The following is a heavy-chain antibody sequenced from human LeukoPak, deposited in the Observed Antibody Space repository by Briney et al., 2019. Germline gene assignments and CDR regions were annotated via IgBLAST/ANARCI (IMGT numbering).Heavy chain of an antibody. CDR3: AREGREFGPHKLAGFDY. V-gene: IGHV1-2*02. CDR2: INPNSGAT. D-gene: IGHD3-10*01. J-gene: IGHJ4*02. Sequence: ASVKVSCKTSGYTFTGYYMHWVRQAPGQGLEWMGWINPNSGATNYVQEFQGRVTMTRDTSITTAYMELSGLGSDDTAVYYCAREGREFGPHKLAGFDYWGQGTLVTVSS. CDR1: GYTFTGYY.